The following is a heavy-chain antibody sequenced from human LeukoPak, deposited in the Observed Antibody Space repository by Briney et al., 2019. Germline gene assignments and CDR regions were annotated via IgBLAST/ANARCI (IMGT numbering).Heavy chain of an antibody. CDR1: GFTFSSYS. CDR2: ISSSSSYI. CDR3: ARLPYDILTGRDYYMDV. V-gene: IGHV3-21*01. D-gene: IGHD3-9*01. J-gene: IGHJ6*03. Sequence: GGSLRLSCAASGFTFSSYSMNWVRQAPGKGLEWVSSISSSSSYIYYADSVKGRFTIPRDNAKNSLYLQMNSLRAEDTAVYYCARLPYDILTGRDYYMDVWGKGTTVTVSS.